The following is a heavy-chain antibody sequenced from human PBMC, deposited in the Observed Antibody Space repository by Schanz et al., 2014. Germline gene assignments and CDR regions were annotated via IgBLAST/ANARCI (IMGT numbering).Heavy chain of an antibody. V-gene: IGHV3-30*03. CDR1: GFTFSNYG. D-gene: IGHD6-13*01. Sequence: QVQLVESGGGVVQPGRSLRLSCAASGFTFSNYGLHWVRQAPGKGLEWVTVISYDGNTKYYADSVKGRFTISRDNSKNTLYLQRNSLRAEDTAVYYCARDRQQLVGRIGYYYGMDVWGQGTTVTVSS. J-gene: IGHJ6*02. CDR3: ARDRQQLVGRIGYYYGMDV. CDR2: ISYDGNTK.